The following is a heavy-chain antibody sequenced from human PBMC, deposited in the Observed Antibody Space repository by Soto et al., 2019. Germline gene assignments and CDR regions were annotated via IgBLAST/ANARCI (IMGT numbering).Heavy chain of an antibody. V-gene: IGHV3-48*02. CDR3: ARGMGDYDFWSGYYNNYYYGMDV. Sequence: PGGSLRLSCAASGFTFSSYSMNWVRQAPGKGLEWVSYISSSSSTIYYADSVKGRFTISRDNAKNSLYLQMNSLRDEDTAVYYCARGMGDYDFWSGYYNNYYYGMDVWGQGTTVTVSS. CDR2: ISSSSSTI. J-gene: IGHJ6*02. D-gene: IGHD3-3*01. CDR1: GFTFSSYS.